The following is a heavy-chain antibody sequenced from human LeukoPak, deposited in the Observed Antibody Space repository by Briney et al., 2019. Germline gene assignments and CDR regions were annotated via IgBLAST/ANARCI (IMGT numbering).Heavy chain of an antibody. CDR2: VRYDGSDK. J-gene: IGHJ4*02. CDR1: GFTFSTYG. V-gene: IGHV3-30*02. D-gene: IGHD6-13*01. Sequence: PGGSLRLSCAASGFTFSTYGIHWVRQAPGKGLDWVAFVRYDGSDKYYADSVEGRFTISRDSSENTVYLQMNSLRADDTAVYYCAKAPYRGGSSWTEFDYWGQGTLVTVSS. CDR3: AKAPYRGGSSWTEFDY.